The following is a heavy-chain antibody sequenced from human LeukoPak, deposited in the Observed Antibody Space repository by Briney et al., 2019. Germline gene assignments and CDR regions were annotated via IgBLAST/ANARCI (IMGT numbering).Heavy chain of an antibody. CDR3: ATVGGSGSYDAFDI. CDR1: GYTFTSYD. J-gene: IGHJ3*02. D-gene: IGHD3-10*01. Sequence: GASVKVSCKASGYTFTSYDINWVRQATGQGLEWMGWMNPNSGNTGYAQKLQGRVTMTRNTSISTAYMELSSLRSEDTAVYYCATVGGSGSYDAFDIWGQGTMITVSS. V-gene: IGHV1-8*01. CDR2: MNPNSGNT.